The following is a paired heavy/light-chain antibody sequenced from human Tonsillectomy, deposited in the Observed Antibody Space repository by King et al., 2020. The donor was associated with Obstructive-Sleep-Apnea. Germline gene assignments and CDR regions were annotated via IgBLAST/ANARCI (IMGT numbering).Heavy chain of an antibody. CDR2: ISWHSRFI. J-gene: IGHJ4*02. Sequence: EVYLVESGGGLVQPGGSVRLSCAASGFTFGDYTMHWIRQAPGKGLEWVSGISWHSRFIGYADSVKGRFTISRDNAKNSLYLQVDSLTVHDAAFYYCAKSAASGTVRAIVKSIFDFWGQGTLVTVSS. V-gene: IGHV3-9*01. CDR3: AKSAASGTVRAIVKSIFDF. CDR1: GFTFGDYT. D-gene: IGHD6-13*01.
Light chain of an antibody. CDR3: GTDHGSGSNFVVV. V-gene: IGLV9-49*01. CDR1: SGYSNYK. CDR2: VDTGGIVG. Sequence: QPVLTQPLSASASLGASVTLTCTLSSGYSNYKVDWYQQRPGKGPRFVMRVDTGGIVGSKGDGIPDRFSVLGSGLNRFLTIEDIQEEDESDYYCGTDHGSGSNFVVVFGGGTKLTVL. J-gene: IGLJ3*02.